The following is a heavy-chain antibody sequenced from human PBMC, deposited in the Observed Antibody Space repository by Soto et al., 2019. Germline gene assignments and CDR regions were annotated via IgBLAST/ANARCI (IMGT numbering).Heavy chain of an antibody. V-gene: IGHV3-23*01. CDR1: GFTFSSYA. CDR2: ISGSGGST. Sequence: GGSLRLSCAASGFTFSSYAMSWVRQAPGKGLEWVSAISGSGGSTYYADSVKGRFTISRDNSKNTLYLQMNSLRAEDTAVYYCAKDQIPYYDILTGHGPFDYWGQGTLVTVSS. CDR3: AKDQIPYYDILTGHGPFDY. J-gene: IGHJ4*02. D-gene: IGHD3-9*01.